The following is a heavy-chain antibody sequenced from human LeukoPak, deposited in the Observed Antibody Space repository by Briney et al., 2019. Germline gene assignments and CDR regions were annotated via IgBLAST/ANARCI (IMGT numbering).Heavy chain of an antibody. V-gene: IGHV4-61*02. J-gene: IGHJ4*02. CDR3: ARSVYGGNSLSED. CDR2: IYTSGST. Sequence: SQTLSRTCSVSGGSISSGNYYWSWIRQPAGKGLEWIGRIYTSGSTNYNPSLKSRVTISVDTSKNQFSLKLSSVTAADTAVYYCARSVYGGNSLSEDWGQGTLVTVSS. D-gene: IGHD4-23*01. CDR1: GGSISSGNYY.